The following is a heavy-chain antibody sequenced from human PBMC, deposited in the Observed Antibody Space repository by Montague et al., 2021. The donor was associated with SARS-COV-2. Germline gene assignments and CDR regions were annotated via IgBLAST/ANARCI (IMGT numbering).Heavy chain of an antibody. CDR3: ARDGSLRFEILIGPRHYYYGMDV. Sequence: SETLSLTCVVSGDSISTDNWWTWVRLPPGKGLEWVGEIYHTGSTKYKPSLKSRVSMSVDKSWNQFSLRLTSVTAADTAVYYCARDGSLRFEILIGPRHYYYGMDVWGQGTTVTVSS. D-gene: IGHD3-9*01. CDR2: IYHTGST. CDR1: GDSISTDNW. V-gene: IGHV4-4*02. J-gene: IGHJ6*02.